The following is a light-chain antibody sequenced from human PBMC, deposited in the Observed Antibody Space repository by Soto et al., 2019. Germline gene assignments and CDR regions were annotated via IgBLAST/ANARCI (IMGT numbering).Light chain of an antibody. CDR2: DAS. CDR3: QQVNVYPST. V-gene: IGKV1-9*01. CDR1: QGISSY. J-gene: IGKJ4*01. Sequence: IQLTQSPSSRSASGGDRVTITSRASQGISSYLGWYQQKPGKAPNLLIYDASTLHSGVPSRFSGGGSGTDFTLTISSLQPEDFATYYCQQVNVYPSTFGGGTKVDIK.